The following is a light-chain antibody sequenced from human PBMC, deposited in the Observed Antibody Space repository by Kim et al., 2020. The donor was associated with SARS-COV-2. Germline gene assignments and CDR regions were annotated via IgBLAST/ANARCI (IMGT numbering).Light chain of an antibody. CDR3: QQCNSYST. CDR2: KAS. J-gene: IGKJ1*01. V-gene: IGKV1-5*03. Sequence: DIQMTQSPSTLSAFVGDTVTITCRASQSISSWLAWYQQKPGKAPKLLIYKASSLEGGVPSRFSGSGSGTEFTLTISSLQPDDFATYYCQQCNSYSTFGQGTKVDIK. CDR1: QSISSW.